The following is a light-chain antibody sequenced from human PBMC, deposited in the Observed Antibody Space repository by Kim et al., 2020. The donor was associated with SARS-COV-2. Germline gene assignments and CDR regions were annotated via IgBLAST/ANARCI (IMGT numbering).Light chain of an antibody. J-gene: IGLJ2*01. CDR3: SSYAGSNNLV. V-gene: IGLV2-8*01. Sequence: GQSVTISCTATSSDVGGYHYVSWYQQHPGKAPKLMIYEVSKRPSGVPDRFSGSKSGNTASLTVSGLQAEDEADYYCSSYAGSNNLVFGGGTQLTVL. CDR1: SSDVGGYHY. CDR2: EVS.